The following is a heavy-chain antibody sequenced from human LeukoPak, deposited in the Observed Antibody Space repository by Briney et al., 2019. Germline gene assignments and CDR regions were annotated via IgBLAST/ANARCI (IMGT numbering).Heavy chain of an antibody. CDR1: GGSFSGYY. J-gene: IGHJ4*02. CDR2: INHSGST. V-gene: IGHV4-34*01. D-gene: IGHD5-12*01. CDR3: ARERYSGYSPMVSTRFRTGLDY. Sequence: PSETLSLTCAVYGGSFSGYYWSWIRQPPGKGLEWIGEINHSGSTNYNPSLKSRVTISVDTSKNQFSLKLSSVTAADTAVYYCARERYSGYSPMVSTRFRTGLDYWGQGTLVTVSS.